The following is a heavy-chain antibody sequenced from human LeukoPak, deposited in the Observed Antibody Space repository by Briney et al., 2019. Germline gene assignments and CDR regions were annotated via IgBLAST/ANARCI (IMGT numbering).Heavy chain of an antibody. Sequence: ASVKVSCKVSGYTLTELSMHWVRQAPGKGLEWMGGFDPEDGETIYAQKFQGRVTMTEDTSTDTAYMELSSLRSEDTAVYYCATGPRGYFDHPEPLDYWGQGTLVTVSS. V-gene: IGHV1-24*01. D-gene: IGHD3-9*01. CDR3: ATGPRGYFDHPEPLDY. CDR2: FDPEDGET. J-gene: IGHJ4*02. CDR1: GYTLTELS.